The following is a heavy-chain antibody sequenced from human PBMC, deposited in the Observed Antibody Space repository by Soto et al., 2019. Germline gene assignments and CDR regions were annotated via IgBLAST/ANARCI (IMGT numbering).Heavy chain of an antibody. V-gene: IGHV4-30-4*01. D-gene: IGHD2-15*01. J-gene: IGHJ4*02. CDR1: GGSISSGDYY. CDR2: IYYSGST. Sequence: SETLSLTCTVSGGSISSGDYYWSWIRQPPGKGLEWIGYIYYSGSTYYNPSLKSRVTISVDTSKNQFSLKLSSVTAADTAVYYCARSRYCGVSQCYSSDHWGQGTLVTVSS. CDR3: ARSRYCGVSQCYSSDH.